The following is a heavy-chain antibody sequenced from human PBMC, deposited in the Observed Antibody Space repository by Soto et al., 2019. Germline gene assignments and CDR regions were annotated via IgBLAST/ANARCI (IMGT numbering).Heavy chain of an antibody. D-gene: IGHD2-21*02. Sequence: QVQLQQWGAGLLQPSETLSLTCAVYGGFVSSGSYYWSWIRQPPGKGLEWIGEMSHSGGTHFNPSLKSRVTISVDTSKNQFSLMMSSVTAADTALYYCARVERGTATTVVDAFDIWGPGTMVTVSS. CDR1: GGFVSSGSYY. CDR2: MSHSGGT. V-gene: IGHV4-34*01. J-gene: IGHJ3*02. CDR3: ARVERGTATTVVDAFDI.